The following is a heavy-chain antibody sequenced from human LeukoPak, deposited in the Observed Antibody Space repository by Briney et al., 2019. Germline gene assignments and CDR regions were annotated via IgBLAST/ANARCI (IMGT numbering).Heavy chain of an antibody. CDR3: ARASPLLWFGEGWLDP. CDR1: GYTFTSYA. V-gene: IGHV7-4-1*02. J-gene: IGHJ5*02. Sequence: ASVKVSCKASGYTFTSYAVNWVRQAPGQGLEWMGWINTNTGNPTYAQGFTGRFVFSLDTSVSTAYLQISSLKAEDTAVYYCARASPLLWFGEGWLDPWGQGTLVTVSS. CDR2: INTNTGNP. D-gene: IGHD3-10*01.